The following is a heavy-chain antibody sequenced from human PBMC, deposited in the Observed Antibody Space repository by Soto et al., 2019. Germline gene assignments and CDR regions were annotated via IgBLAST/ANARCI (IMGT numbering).Heavy chain of an antibody. CDR2: INPSDGTA. CDR3: ARVQFVSGWRYAGDY. J-gene: IGHJ4*02. CDR1: GYTFTTYY. V-gene: IGHV1-46*01. D-gene: IGHD6-19*01. Sequence: QVQLVQSGAEVKKPGASLKVSCKASGYTFTTYYMHWVRQAPGQGLEWMGIINPSDGTATYAQKFQGRVTMTRDTSTSTVYMELSSLGSDDTAVYYCARVQFVSGWRYAGDYWGQGTLVTVSS.